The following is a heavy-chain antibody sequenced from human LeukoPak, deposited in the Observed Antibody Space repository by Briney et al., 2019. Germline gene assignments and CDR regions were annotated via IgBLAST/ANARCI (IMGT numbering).Heavy chain of an antibody. Sequence: SETLSLTCAVYGGSFSGYYWSWIRQPPGKGLEWIGEINHSGSTNYNPSLKSRVTISVDRSKNQFSLKLSSVTAADTAVYYCAREGAGYDSSGYYYPHWYFDLWGRGTLVTVSS. CDR3: AREGAGYDSSGYYYPHWYFDL. D-gene: IGHD3-22*01. J-gene: IGHJ2*01. CDR1: GGSFSGYY. CDR2: INHSGST. V-gene: IGHV4-34*01.